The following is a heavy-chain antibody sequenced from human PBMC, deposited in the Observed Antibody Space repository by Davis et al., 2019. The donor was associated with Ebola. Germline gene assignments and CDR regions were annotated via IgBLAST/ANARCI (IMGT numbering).Heavy chain of an antibody. CDR2: IYPGDSDT. CDR1: GYSFTSYW. Sequence: TVSCKGSGYSFTSYWIGWVRQMPGKGLEWMGIIYPGDSDTRYSPSFQGQVTISADKSINTVFLQWSSLKASDTAMYYCARQYGSGSYHDYWGQGTLVTVSS. CDR3: ARQYGSGSYHDY. D-gene: IGHD3-10*01. V-gene: IGHV5-51*01. J-gene: IGHJ4*02.